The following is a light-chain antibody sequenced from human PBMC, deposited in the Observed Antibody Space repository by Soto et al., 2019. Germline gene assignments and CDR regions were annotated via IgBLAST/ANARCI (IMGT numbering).Light chain of an antibody. Sequence: EIVLTQSPGTLSLSPGARAPLSCRASQSVSSSFLAWYQQKVGQAPRLLIYGASSRATGIPDRFSGSGSGTDFTLTISRLEPEDFAVYYCQQYGSSPRTFGQGTRLEIK. CDR2: GAS. CDR3: QQYGSSPRT. V-gene: IGKV3-20*01. J-gene: IGKJ5*01. CDR1: QSVSSSF.